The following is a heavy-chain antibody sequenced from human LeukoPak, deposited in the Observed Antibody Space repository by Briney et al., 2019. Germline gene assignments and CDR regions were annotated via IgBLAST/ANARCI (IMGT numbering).Heavy chain of an antibody. CDR1: GGSFSGYY. CDR2: INHSGST. Sequence: SETLSLTCAVYGGSFSGYYWSWIRQPPGKGLEWIGEINHSGSTNYNPSLKSRVTISVDTSKNQFSLKLSSVTAADTAVYYCARDGEGGSYLLTGYYYYMDVWGKGTTVTISS. J-gene: IGHJ6*03. V-gene: IGHV4-34*01. D-gene: IGHD1-26*01. CDR3: ARDGEGGSYLLTGYYYYMDV.